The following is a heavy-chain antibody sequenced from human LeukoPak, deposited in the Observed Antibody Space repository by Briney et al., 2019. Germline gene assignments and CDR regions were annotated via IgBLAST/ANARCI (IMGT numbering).Heavy chain of an antibody. CDR3: ARGYSGSYLLPADY. CDR1: GFTVSSNY. D-gene: IGHD1-26*01. V-gene: IGHV3-11*01. Sequence: GGSLRLSCAASGFTVSSNYMSWVRQAPGKGPEWVSYISSSGSTIYYADSVEGRFTISRDNAKNSLYLQMNSLRAEDTAVYYCARGYSGSYLLPADYWGQGTLVTVSS. CDR2: ISSSGSTI. J-gene: IGHJ4*02.